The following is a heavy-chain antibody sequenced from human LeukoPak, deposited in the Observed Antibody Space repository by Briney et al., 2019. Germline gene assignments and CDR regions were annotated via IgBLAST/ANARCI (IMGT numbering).Heavy chain of an antibody. J-gene: IGHJ3*02. CDR2: MNPNSGNT. V-gene: IGHV1-8*03. D-gene: IGHD1-26*01. Sequence: ASVKVSCKASGYTFNNYDINWVRQATGQGLEWMGWMNPNSGNTGYAQKFQGRVTITMDTSRSTAYMELSSLRSDDTAVYYCARDGVRWELPSAFDIWGQGTMVTVSS. CDR1: GYTFNNYD. CDR3: ARDGVRWELPSAFDI.